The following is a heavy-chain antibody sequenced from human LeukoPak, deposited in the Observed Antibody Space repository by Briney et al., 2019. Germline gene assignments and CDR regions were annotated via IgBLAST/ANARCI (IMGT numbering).Heavy chain of an antibody. D-gene: IGHD6-19*01. J-gene: IGHJ5*02. CDR2: INYSGST. Sequence: PSETLSLTCAIYSESFSGYFWSWIRQPPGKGLEWIGEINYSGSTNYNPSLKSRVTISVDTSKNQFSLKLSSVTAADTAVYYCARRRGGWYSGVWFDPWGQGTLVTVSS. CDR3: ARRRGGWYSGVWFDP. V-gene: IGHV4-34*01. CDR1: SESFSGYF.